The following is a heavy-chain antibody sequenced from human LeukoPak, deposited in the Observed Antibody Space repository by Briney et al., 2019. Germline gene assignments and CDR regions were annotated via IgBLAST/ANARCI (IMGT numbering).Heavy chain of an antibody. Sequence: PGGSLRLSCAASGFTFSNAWMSWVRQAPGKGLEWVGRIKSKTDGGTTDYAAPVKGRFTISRDDSKNTLYLQMNSLKTEDTAVYYCTTDAASEYSSSSCDYWGQGTLVTVSS. CDR3: TTDAASEYSSSSCDY. D-gene: IGHD6-6*01. CDR1: GFTFSNAW. J-gene: IGHJ4*02. CDR2: IKSKTDGGTT. V-gene: IGHV3-15*01.